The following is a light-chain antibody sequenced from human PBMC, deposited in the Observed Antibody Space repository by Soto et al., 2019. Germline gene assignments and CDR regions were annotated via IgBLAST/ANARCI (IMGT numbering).Light chain of an antibody. J-gene: IGKJ3*01. CDR3: QQYNTWPPVT. CDR1: QSVSTN. Sequence: EIVMTQSPATLSVSPGERATLSCRASQSVSTNLAWYQHKPGQAPRLLIYGASTRATGLPARFSGSGSGTEFTLTISSLQSEDCAVYYCQQYNTWPPVTFGPGTKVDIK. CDR2: GAS. V-gene: IGKV3-15*01.